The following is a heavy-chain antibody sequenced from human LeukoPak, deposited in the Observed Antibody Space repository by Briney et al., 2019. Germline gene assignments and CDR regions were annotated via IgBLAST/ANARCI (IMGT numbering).Heavy chain of an antibody. CDR1: GFTFTDYY. J-gene: IGHJ6*03. V-gene: IGHV3-23*01. D-gene: IGHD6-19*01. CDR2: ISGIGGST. Sequence: GGSLRLSCAASGFTFTDYYMSWVRQAPGKGRVWVSAISGIGGSTYYADSVKGRFTISRDNSKNTLYLQMNSLRAEDTAVYYCAKDHVSGSGWYVYYYYYMDVWGKGTTVSVSS. CDR3: AKDHVSGSGWYVYYYYYMDV.